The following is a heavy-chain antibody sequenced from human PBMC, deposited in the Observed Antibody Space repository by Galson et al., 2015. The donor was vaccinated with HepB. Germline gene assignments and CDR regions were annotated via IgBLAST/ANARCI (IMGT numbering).Heavy chain of an antibody. J-gene: IGHJ4*02. V-gene: IGHV3-48*01. D-gene: IGHD6-13*01. CDR2: ISSSSSTI. CDR1: GFTFSSYS. Sequence: SLRLSCAASGFTFSSYSMNWVRQAPGKGLEWVSYISSSSSTIYYADSVKGRFTISRDNAKNSLYLQMNSLRAEDTAVYYCASPSPGWKQQLVSPFDYWGQGTLVTVSS. CDR3: ASPSPGWKQQLVSPFDY.